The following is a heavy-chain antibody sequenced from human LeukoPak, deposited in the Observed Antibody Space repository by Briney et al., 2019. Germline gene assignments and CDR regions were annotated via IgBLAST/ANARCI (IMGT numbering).Heavy chain of an antibody. CDR3: AKDLSPLYYGSGSSTLDY. Sequence: GGSLRLSCAASGFTFSSYGMHWVRQAPGKGLEWVAVISYDGSNKYYADSVKGRFTISRDNYKNTLYLQMNSLRAEDTAVYYCAKDLSPLYYGSGSSTLDYWGQGTLVTVSS. D-gene: IGHD3-10*01. J-gene: IGHJ4*02. CDR1: GFTFSSYG. CDR2: ISYDGSNK. V-gene: IGHV3-30*18.